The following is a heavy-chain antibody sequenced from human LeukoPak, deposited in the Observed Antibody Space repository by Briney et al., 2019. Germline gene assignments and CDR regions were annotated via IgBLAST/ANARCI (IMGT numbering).Heavy chain of an antibody. CDR2: IYYSGNT. Sequence: SETLSLTCTVSGGSISSSSYYWGWIRQPPGKGLEWIGSIYYSGNTYYNPSLKSRVTISVDTSKNQFSLKLSSVTAADTAVYYCAKSWTTGGSVANWFDPWGQGTLVTVSS. V-gene: IGHV4-39*07. CDR1: GGSISSSSYY. CDR3: AKSWTTGGSVANWFDP. J-gene: IGHJ5*02. D-gene: IGHD4-17*01.